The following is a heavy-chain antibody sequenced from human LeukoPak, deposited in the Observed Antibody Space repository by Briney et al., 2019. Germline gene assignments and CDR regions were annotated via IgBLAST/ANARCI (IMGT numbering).Heavy chain of an antibody. CDR2: INHSGST. CDR3: ARGNSSSWYSYYFDY. CDR1: GGSISSSSYY. D-gene: IGHD6-13*01. V-gene: IGHV4-39*07. J-gene: IGHJ4*02. Sequence: SETLSLTCTVSGGSISSSSYYWSWIRQPPGKGLEWIGEINHSGSTNYNPSLKSRVTISVDTSKNQFSLKLSSVTAADTAVYYCARGNSSSWYSYYFDYWGQGTLVTVSS.